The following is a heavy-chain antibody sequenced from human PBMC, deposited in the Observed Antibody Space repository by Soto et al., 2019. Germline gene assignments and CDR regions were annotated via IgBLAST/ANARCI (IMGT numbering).Heavy chain of an antibody. CDR3: AMLNSGRPSYRGVKF. Sequence: PGGSLRLSCAPAGFALSNYAMNCGRQSPGKGLEWVSAISGSGGNTLYTDTVKARYTLSRDTTNNTLYLHMTTLRAEHTATYYCAMLNSGRPSYRGVKFWGQGTTVTVSS. D-gene: IGHD6-19*01. CDR2: ISGSGGNT. J-gene: IGHJ6*02. CDR1: GFALSNYA. V-gene: IGHV3-23*01.